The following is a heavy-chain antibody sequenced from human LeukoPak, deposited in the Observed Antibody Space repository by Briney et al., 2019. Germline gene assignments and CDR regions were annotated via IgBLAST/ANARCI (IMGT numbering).Heavy chain of an antibody. Sequence: QPGASLRLSCAASGFIFRNYAMSWVRQAPGKGLAWVSAITGSGDTTYYADSVKGRFTISRDNSKNTLYVEMNTLRAEDTAVYYCAKWGDYDILTGYYVSDFWGQGTLVTVSS. D-gene: IGHD3-9*01. CDR2: ITGSGDTT. J-gene: IGHJ4*02. V-gene: IGHV3-23*01. CDR3: AKWGDYDILTGYYVSDF. CDR1: GFIFRNYA.